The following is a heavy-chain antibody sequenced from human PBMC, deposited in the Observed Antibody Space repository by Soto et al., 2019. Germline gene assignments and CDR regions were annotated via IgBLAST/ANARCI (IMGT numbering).Heavy chain of an antibody. J-gene: IGHJ6*02. CDR3: ARDRGEQLVPYYYYGMDV. V-gene: IGHV1-18*01. CDR2: ISAYNGNT. D-gene: IGHD6-6*01. Sequence: PRPPVKVSCKASGYTFTSYGISWVRQAPGQGLEWMGWISAYNGNTNYAQKLQGRVTMTTDTSTSTAYMELRSLRSDDTAVYYCARDRGEQLVPYYYYGMDVWGQGTTVTVSS. CDR1: GYTFTSYG.